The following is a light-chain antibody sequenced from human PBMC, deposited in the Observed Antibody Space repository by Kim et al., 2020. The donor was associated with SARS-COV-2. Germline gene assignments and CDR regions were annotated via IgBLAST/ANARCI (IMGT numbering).Light chain of an antibody. CDR1: QSISTY. J-gene: IGKJ5*01. CDR2: AAS. V-gene: IGKV1-39*01. Sequence: DIQMTQSPSSLSASVGDRVTITCRASQSISTYLNWYQQKPGKAPKLLIYAASNLQSGVPSRFSGSGSGTDFTLTISSLQHEDFATYYCQQSYSTPPITFGQGTRLEIK. CDR3: QQSYSTPPIT.